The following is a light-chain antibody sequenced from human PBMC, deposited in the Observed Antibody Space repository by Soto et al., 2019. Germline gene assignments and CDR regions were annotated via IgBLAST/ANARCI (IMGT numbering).Light chain of an antibody. CDR2: DAS. CDR1: QSISSY. J-gene: IGKJ3*01. CDR3: QQRSNWPLT. Sequence: EIVLTQSPATLYLSPGARATLSCRARQSISSYLAWYQQKPGQAPRLLIYDASNRATGIPARFSGSGSGTDFTLTISSLEPEDFAVYYCQQRSNWPLTFGPGTKVDVK. V-gene: IGKV3-11*01.